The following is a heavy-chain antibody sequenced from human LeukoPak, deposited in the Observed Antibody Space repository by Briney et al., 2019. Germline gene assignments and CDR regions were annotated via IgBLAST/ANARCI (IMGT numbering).Heavy chain of an antibody. D-gene: IGHD3-22*01. CDR1: GFTFSNAW. CDR2: IKSKTDGGTT. CDR3: TTDQGYYDSSGYYSSRVKKVQDAFDI. Sequence: PGGSLRLSCAASGFTFSNAWMSWVRQAPGKGLEWVGRIKSKTDGGTTDYAAPVKGRFTISRDDSKNTLYLQMNSLKTEDTAVYYCTTDQGYYDSSGYYSSRVKKVQDAFDIWGQGTMVTVSS. J-gene: IGHJ3*02. V-gene: IGHV3-15*01.